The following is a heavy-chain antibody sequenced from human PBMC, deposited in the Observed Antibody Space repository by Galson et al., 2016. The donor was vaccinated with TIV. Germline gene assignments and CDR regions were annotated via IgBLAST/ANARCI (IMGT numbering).Heavy chain of an antibody. V-gene: IGHV3-7*01. CDR3: ARVVGGKGSY. D-gene: IGHD1-26*01. Sequence: SLRLSCAASGFSFGDYWMHWVRQASGKGLAWVANIKHDGGEIYYVDSVRGRFIISRDNARNSVYLQMNSLRAEDTAVYYCARVVGGKGSYWGQGTLVTVSS. CDR1: GFSFGDYW. J-gene: IGHJ4*02. CDR2: IKHDGGEI.